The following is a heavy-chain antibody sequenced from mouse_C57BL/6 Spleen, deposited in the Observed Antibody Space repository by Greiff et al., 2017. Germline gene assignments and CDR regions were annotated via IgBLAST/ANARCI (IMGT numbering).Heavy chain of an antibody. Sequence: QVQLKESGAELMKPGASVKLSCKATGYTFTGYWIEWVKQRPGHGLEWIGEILPGSGSTNYNAKFKGKATFTADTSSNTAYMQLSSLTTEDSAIYYCARKHYGYDGYYFDYWGQGTTLTVSS. V-gene: IGHV1-9*01. D-gene: IGHD2-2*01. J-gene: IGHJ2*01. CDR2: ILPGSGST. CDR3: ARKHYGYDGYYFDY. CDR1: GYTFTGYW.